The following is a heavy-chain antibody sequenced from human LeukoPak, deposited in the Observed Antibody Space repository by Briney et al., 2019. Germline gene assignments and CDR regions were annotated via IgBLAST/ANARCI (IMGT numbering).Heavy chain of an antibody. Sequence: PSETLSLTCTVSGGAVSSEYWGWIRQPPGKGLEWIGYVHYSGSTSYNPSLKSRVTISIGTSKTQFSLKVSSVTATDTAVYYCARASGFSIDNWGQGTLVTVSS. CDR1: GGAVSSEY. J-gene: IGHJ4*02. CDR3: ARASGFSIDN. V-gene: IGHV4-59*02. D-gene: IGHD1-26*01. CDR2: VHYSGST.